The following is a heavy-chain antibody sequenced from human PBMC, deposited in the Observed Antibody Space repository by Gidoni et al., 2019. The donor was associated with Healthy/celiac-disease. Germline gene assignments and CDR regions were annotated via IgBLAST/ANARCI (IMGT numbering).Heavy chain of an antibody. CDR1: VLTFSSYW. J-gene: IGHJ3*02. D-gene: IGHD2-2*01. CDR2: IKQDGSEK. V-gene: IGHV3-7*03. CDR3: ARDLDCSSTSCQDAFDI. Sequence: EVQLVESGGGLVQPGGSLRLSCASSVLTFSSYWMSWVRQAPGKGLEWVANIKQDGSEKYYVDSVKGRFTISRDNAKNSLYLQMNSLRAEDTAVYYCARDLDCSSTSCQDAFDIWGQGTMVTVSS.